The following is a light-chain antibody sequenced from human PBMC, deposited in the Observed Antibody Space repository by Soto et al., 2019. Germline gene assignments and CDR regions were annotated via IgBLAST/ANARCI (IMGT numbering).Light chain of an antibody. CDR1: QSIATF. CDR2: GAS. CDR3: QQSYHAPRT. V-gene: IGKV1-39*01. Sequence: DIQMTQAPSALSASVGDRVTVTCRASQSIATFLNWYQHKPGKAPKLLISGASNLQSGVPSRFSGSGSGTDFTLTINSLHPEDVAIYYCQQSYHAPRTFGPGTKVEI. J-gene: IGKJ1*01.